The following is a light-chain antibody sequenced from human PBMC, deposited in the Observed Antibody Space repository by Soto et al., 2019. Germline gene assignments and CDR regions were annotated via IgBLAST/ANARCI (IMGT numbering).Light chain of an antibody. CDR2: DVT. V-gene: IGLV2-14*03. CDR3: GSYTSSSTTLVV. Sequence: QSVLTQPASVSGSPGQSITISCTGTSSDVGGYNYVSWYQQHPGSAPKLMIYDVTSRPSGVSNRFSGSKSGNAASLTISGLQAEDEADYYCGSYTSSSTTLVVFGGGTKLTVL. J-gene: IGLJ2*01. CDR1: SSDVGGYNY.